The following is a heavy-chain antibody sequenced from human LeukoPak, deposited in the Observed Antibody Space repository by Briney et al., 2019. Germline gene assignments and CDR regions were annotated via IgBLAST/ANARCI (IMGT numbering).Heavy chain of an antibody. Sequence: PGGSLRLSCAASGFTFNRYWMSWVRQAPGKGLEWVANIKEDGSRKEYVDSVKGRFTISRDNAKNSLYLQMDSLRAEDTAVYYCARVPYYDFWSGYYSFDYWGQGTLVTVSS. CDR1: GFTFNRYW. V-gene: IGHV3-7*01. CDR3: ARVPYYDFWSGYYSFDY. CDR2: IKEDGSRK. D-gene: IGHD3-3*01. J-gene: IGHJ4*02.